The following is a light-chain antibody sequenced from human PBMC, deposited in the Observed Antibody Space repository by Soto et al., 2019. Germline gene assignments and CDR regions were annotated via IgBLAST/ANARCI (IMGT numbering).Light chain of an antibody. Sequence: EIVLTQSPATLSVSRGERATLSCRASQSISSLLAWYQQKPGQAPRLLIYSASTRATGIPARFSGSGSGADFTLTISSLQSEDFAVYYCQQYYDWPITFGQGTRLEIK. CDR2: SAS. J-gene: IGKJ5*01. CDR3: QQYYDWPIT. V-gene: IGKV3-15*01. CDR1: QSISSL.